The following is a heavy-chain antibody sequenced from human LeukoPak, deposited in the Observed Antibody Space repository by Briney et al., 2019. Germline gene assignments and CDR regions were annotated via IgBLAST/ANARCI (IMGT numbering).Heavy chain of an antibody. Sequence: PGGSLRLSCAASGFPFSSYAVSGVRQAPGKGLEWVSAISGSGGSTCYADSVKGRFTISRDNSKNTLYLQMNSLRAEDTAVYYCAKAPSAQYYYYMDVWGKGTTVTVSS. CDR2: ISGSGGST. J-gene: IGHJ6*03. V-gene: IGHV3-23*01. D-gene: IGHD2-15*01. CDR3: AKAPSAQYYYYMDV. CDR1: GFPFSSYA.